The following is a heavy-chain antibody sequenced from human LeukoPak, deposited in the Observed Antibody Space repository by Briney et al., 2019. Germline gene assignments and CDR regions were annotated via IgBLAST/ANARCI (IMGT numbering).Heavy chain of an antibody. Sequence: PGESLKISCRGSGYSFATYWIGWVRQMPGKGLEWMGIIYPGDSDSRYSPSFQGLVTMSVDKSISTAYLQWSSLKASDTAVYYCARRQGCSNTACPPDPWGQGTLVTVSS. V-gene: IGHV5-51*01. CDR3: ARRQGCSNTACPPDP. J-gene: IGHJ5*02. CDR2: IYPGDSDS. CDR1: GYSFATYW. D-gene: IGHD2-2*01.